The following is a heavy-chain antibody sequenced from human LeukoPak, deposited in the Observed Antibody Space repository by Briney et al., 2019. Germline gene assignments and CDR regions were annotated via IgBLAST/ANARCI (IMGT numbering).Heavy chain of an antibody. CDR1: GGTFSSYA. CDR3: ARRAAAAPSYYYYMDV. Sequence: ASVKVSCKASGGTFSSYAISWVRQAPGQGLEWMGGIIPIFGTANYAQKFQGRVTIIADESTSTAYMELSSLRSEDTAVYYCARRAAAAPSYYYYMDVWGKGTTVTVSS. D-gene: IGHD6-13*01. J-gene: IGHJ6*03. CDR2: IIPIFGTA. V-gene: IGHV1-69*13.